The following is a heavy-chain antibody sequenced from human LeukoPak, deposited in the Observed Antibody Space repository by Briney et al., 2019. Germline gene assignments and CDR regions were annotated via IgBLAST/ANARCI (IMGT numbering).Heavy chain of an antibody. CDR1: AFTVSSYY. CDR3: AKTRPLDSSSWSHGDY. J-gene: IGHJ4*02. V-gene: IGHV3-53*01. D-gene: IGHD6-13*01. CDR2: IYGGGGT. Sequence: GGSLRLSCAASAFTVSSYYMSWVRQAPGKGLEWVSVIYGGGGTYYADSVRGRFTISRDDSKNTLYLHMIGLRAEDTAVYYCAKTRPLDSSSWSHGDYWGQGTLVTVSS.